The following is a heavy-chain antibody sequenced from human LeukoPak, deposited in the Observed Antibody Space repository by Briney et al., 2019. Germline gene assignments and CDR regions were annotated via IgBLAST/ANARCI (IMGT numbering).Heavy chain of an antibody. CDR2: IYYSGST. Sequence: PSETLSLTCTVSGFSISSYYWSWIRQPPGQGLEWIGYIYYSGSTNYNPSLKSRVTISVHTSKNQFSLKLSSVTAADTAVYYCARLTGYSSESWFDPWGQGTLVTVSS. CDR3: ARLTGYSSESWFDP. J-gene: IGHJ5*02. V-gene: IGHV4-59*01. D-gene: IGHD3-9*01. CDR1: GFSISSYY.